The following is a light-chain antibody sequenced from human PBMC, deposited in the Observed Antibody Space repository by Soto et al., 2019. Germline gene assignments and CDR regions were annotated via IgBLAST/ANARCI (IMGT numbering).Light chain of an antibody. V-gene: IGLV2-14*01. CDR1: SSDIGGYNY. J-gene: IGLJ1*01. Sequence: QSALTQPASVSGSPGQSITISCTGTSSDIGGYNYVSWYQQHPGKAPKLMIYEVSNRPSGVSNRFSGSKSGNTAALTISGLQAEDEADYYCSSYTSGSPPGYVFGTGTKVTVL. CDR2: EVS. CDR3: SSYTSGSPPGYV.